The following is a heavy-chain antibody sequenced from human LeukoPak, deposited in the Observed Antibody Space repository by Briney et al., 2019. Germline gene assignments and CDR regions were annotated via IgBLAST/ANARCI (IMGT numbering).Heavy chain of an antibody. D-gene: IGHD6-19*01. J-gene: IGHJ3*02. CDR2: IYYSGTT. CDR1: GGSISSYY. CDR3: ARDWIAVALDAFDI. V-gene: IGHV4-59*12. Sequence: SETPSLTCTVSGGSISSYYWSWIRQPPGKGLEWIGYIYYSGTTNYNPSLKSRVTLSLDTSKNQFSLKLNSVTAADTAVYYCARDWIAVALDAFDIWGQGTMVTVSS.